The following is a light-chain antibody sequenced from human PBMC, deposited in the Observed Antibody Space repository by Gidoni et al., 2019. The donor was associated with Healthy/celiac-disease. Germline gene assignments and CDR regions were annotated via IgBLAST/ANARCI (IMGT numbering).Light chain of an antibody. CDR1: QSVSSN. J-gene: IGKJ1*01. CDR2: GAS. Sequence: ELVITQSPATLSVSPGERATLSCRASQSVSSNLAWYQQKPGQAPRLLIYGASTRATGIPARFSGSGSGTEFTLTISSLQSEDFAVYYCQQYNNFPRTFGQGTKVEIK. V-gene: IGKV3-15*01. CDR3: QQYNNFPRT.